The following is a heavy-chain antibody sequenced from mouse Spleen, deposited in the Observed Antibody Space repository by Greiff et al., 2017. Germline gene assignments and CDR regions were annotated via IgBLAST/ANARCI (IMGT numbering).Heavy chain of an antibody. J-gene: IGHJ1*03. V-gene: IGHV5-17*01. CDR3: ARLWDWYLDV. CDR2: ISSGSSTI. CDR1: GFTFSDYG. Sequence: DVMLVESGGGLVKPGGSLKLSCAASGFTFSDYGMHWVRQAPEKGLEWVAYISSGSSTIYYADTVSGRFTISRDNAKNTLFLQITSLRYEETAMYYCARLWDWYLDVWGTGTTVTVPS. D-gene: IGHD4-1*01.